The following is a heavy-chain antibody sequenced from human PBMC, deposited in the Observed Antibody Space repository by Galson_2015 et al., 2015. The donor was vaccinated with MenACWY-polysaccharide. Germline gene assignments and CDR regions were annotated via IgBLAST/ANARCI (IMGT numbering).Heavy chain of an antibody. V-gene: IGHV3-23*01. Sequence: SLRLSCAASGFTFSSYAISWVRQAPGQGLEWVSTISASGGTTHYADAVKGRLVISRDASKSTLYLQLNSLRAEDTATYYCAKATCGSTSCYGFDHWGQGTPVTVSS. D-gene: IGHD2-2*01. CDR2: ISASGGTT. CDR3: AKATCGSTSCYGFDH. J-gene: IGHJ4*02. CDR1: GFTFSSYA.